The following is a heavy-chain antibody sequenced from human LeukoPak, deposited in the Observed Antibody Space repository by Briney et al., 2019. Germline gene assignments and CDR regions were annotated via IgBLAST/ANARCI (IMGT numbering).Heavy chain of an antibody. CDR3: ANSPKYYYYMDV. V-gene: IGHV3-11*04. CDR2: ISSSGSTI. CDR1: GFTFSDYY. D-gene: IGHD2-15*01. J-gene: IGHJ6*03. Sequence: GGSLRLSCAASGFTFSDYYMSWIRQAPGKGLEWVSYISSSGSTIYYADSVKGRFTISRDNSKNTLYLQMNSLRAEDTAVYYCANSPKYYYYMDVWGKGTTVTVSS.